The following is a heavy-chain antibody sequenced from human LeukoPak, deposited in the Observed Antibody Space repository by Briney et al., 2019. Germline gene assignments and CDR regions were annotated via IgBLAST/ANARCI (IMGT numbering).Heavy chain of an antibody. D-gene: IGHD6-13*01. CDR1: GFTFSGYA. J-gene: IGHJ4*02. CDR2: ISGSGGST. Sequence: GGSLRLSCAASGFTFSGYAMSWVRQAPGKGLEWVSAISGSGGSTCYADSVKGRFTISRDNSKNTLYLQMNSLRAEDTAVYYCAARRGYSSSWPFDYWGQGTLVTVSS. V-gene: IGHV3-23*01. CDR3: AARRGYSSSWPFDY.